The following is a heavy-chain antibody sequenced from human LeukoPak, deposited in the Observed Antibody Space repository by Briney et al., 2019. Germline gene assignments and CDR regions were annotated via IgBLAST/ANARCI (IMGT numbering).Heavy chain of an antibody. D-gene: IGHD1-26*01. CDR2: INPNSGGT. Sequence: GASVKVSCKASGYTFTGYYMHWVRQAPGQGLEWMGWINPNSGGTNYAQKVQGRVTMTRDTSISTAYMELSRLRPDDTAVYYCARVGDGGSYSQIGYWGQGTLVTVSS. V-gene: IGHV1-2*02. J-gene: IGHJ4*02. CDR1: GYTFTGYY. CDR3: ARVGDGGSYSQIGY.